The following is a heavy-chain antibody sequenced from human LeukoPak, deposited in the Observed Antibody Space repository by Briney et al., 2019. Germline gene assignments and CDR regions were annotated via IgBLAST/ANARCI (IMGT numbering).Heavy chain of an antibody. CDR2: IWSDGSNE. V-gene: IGHV3-33*01. CDR1: GFTFSSHG. D-gene: IGHD3-10*01. Sequence: GGSLRLSCPTSGFTFSSHGMHWVRHAPGKGLEWVAVIWSDGSNEYYADSVKGRFTISRDNSKDTLYLEMTSLWAEDTAVYYCARDSRSDDTGGLDVWGKGTTVTVSS. CDR3: ARDSRSDDTGGLDV. J-gene: IGHJ6*04.